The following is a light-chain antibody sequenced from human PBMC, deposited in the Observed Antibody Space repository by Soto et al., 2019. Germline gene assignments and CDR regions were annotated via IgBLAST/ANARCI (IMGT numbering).Light chain of an antibody. CDR2: DAS. Sequence: EIVLTQSPATLSLSPGERATLSCRASQSISSYLGWYQQKPGQAPRLLIYDASNRATGIPARFSGSGSGTDFTLLISSREPEDFAVYYCQQRSNWPWTFGQGTKVEIK. V-gene: IGKV3-11*01. CDR1: QSISSY. J-gene: IGKJ1*01. CDR3: QQRSNWPWT.